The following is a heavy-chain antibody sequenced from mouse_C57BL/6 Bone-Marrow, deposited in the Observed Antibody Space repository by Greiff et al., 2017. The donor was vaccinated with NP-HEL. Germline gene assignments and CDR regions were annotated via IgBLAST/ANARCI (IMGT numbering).Heavy chain of an antibody. J-gene: IGHJ3*01. D-gene: IGHD2-5*01. CDR2: INPNNGGT. Sequence: VQLQQSGPELVKPGASVKISCKASGYTFTDYYMNWVKQSHGKSLEWIGDINPNNGGTSYNQKFKGKATLTVDKSSSTAYMELRSLTSEDSAVYYCARPGYSRSGFAYWGQGTLVTVSA. CDR1: GYTFTDYY. V-gene: IGHV1-26*01. CDR3: ARPGYSRSGFAY.